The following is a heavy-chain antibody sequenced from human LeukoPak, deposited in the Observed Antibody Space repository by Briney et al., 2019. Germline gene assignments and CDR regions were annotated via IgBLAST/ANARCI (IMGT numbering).Heavy chain of an antibody. CDR1: GFTFSSYW. V-gene: IGHV3-7*01. Sequence: GGSLRLSCAASGFTFSSYWMSWVRQAPGKGLEWVANIKQDGSEKYYVDSVKGRFTNSRDNSKNTLYLQMNSLRAEDTAVYYCVVEVVVRGNRIDYWGQGALVSVSS. J-gene: IGHJ4*02. D-gene: IGHD2-21*01. CDR2: IKQDGSEK. CDR3: VVEVVVRGNRIDY.